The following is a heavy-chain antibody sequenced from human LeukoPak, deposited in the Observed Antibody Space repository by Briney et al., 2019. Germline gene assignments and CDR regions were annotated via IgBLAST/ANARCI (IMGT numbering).Heavy chain of an antibody. Sequence: SETLSLTCTVSGGSVSSYYWSWIRQPPGKGPEWIGYIYNSERTKYNSSLESRVTISVDTSKNQFFLKLSSVTAADTAVYYCARFHSGPSGWYVLWYFDLWGRGTLVTVSS. CDR2: IYNSERT. CDR1: GGSVSSYY. V-gene: IGHV4-4*09. J-gene: IGHJ2*01. D-gene: IGHD6-19*01. CDR3: ARFHSGPSGWYVLWYFDL.